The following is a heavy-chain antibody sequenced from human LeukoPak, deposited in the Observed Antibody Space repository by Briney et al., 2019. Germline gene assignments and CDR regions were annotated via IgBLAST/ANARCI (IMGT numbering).Heavy chain of an antibody. J-gene: IGHJ4*02. CDR2: ISWNSRSI. D-gene: IGHD3-10*01. V-gene: IGHV3-9*01. Sequence: GGSLRLSCAASGFTFGNYAMHWVRQAPGKGLEWVSGISWNSRSIGYADSVRGRFTISRDNAKNSLYLQMNSLRAEDTAVYYCAREDGSGSYYGTYFDYWGQGTLVTVSS. CDR3: AREDGSGSYYGTYFDY. CDR1: GFTFGNYA.